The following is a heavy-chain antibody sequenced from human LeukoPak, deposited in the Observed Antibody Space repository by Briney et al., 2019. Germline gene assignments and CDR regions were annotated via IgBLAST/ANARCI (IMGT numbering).Heavy chain of an antibody. Sequence: PGGSLRLFCAASGFTFSSYAMSWVRQAPGKGLEWVSAISGSGGSTYYADSVKGRFTISRDNSKNTLYLQMNSLRAEDTAVYYCANAYCTNGVCPNDYWGQGTLVTVSS. CDR2: ISGSGGST. CDR3: ANAYCTNGVCPNDY. J-gene: IGHJ4*02. D-gene: IGHD2-8*01. V-gene: IGHV3-23*01. CDR1: GFTFSSYA.